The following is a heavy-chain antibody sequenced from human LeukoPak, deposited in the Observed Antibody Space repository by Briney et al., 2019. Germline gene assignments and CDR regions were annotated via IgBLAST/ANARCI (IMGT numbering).Heavy chain of an antibody. J-gene: IGHJ4*02. CDR1: GFTFSSYA. Sequence: GRSLRLSCAASGFTFSSYAMHWVRQAPGKGLEWVSSISSSSSYIYYADSVKGRFTISRDNAKNSLYLQMNSLRAEDTAVYYCARDKLAVAGSADYWGQGTLVTVSS. CDR2: ISSSSSYI. CDR3: ARDKLAVAGSADY. D-gene: IGHD6-19*01. V-gene: IGHV3-21*01.